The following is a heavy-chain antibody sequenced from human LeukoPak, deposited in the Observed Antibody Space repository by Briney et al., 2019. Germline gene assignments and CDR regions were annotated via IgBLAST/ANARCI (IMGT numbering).Heavy chain of an antibody. V-gene: IGHV1-2*02. CDR2: INPNSGGT. D-gene: IGHD1-26*01. J-gene: IGHJ4*02. CDR1: GGTFSSYA. Sequence: ASAKVSCKASGGTFSSYAISWVRQAPGQGLEWMGWINPNSGGTNYAQKLQGRVTMTRDTSISTAYMELSSLRSDDTAVYYCARDRELLSYWGQGTLVTVSS. CDR3: ARDRELLSY.